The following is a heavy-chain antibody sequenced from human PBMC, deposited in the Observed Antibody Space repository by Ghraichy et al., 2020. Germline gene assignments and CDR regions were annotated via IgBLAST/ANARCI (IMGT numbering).Heavy chain of an antibody. V-gene: IGHV4-34*01. J-gene: IGHJ6*02. Sequence: SETLSLTCAVYGGSFSGYYWSWIRQPPGKGLEWIGEINHSGSTNYNPSLKSRVTISVDTSKNQFSLKLSSVTAADTAVYYCARGRRPYSSGSKAYYYYGMDVWGQGTTVTVSS. CDR1: GGSFSGYY. CDR2: INHSGST. CDR3: ARGRRPYSSGSKAYYYYGMDV. D-gene: IGHD3-22*01.